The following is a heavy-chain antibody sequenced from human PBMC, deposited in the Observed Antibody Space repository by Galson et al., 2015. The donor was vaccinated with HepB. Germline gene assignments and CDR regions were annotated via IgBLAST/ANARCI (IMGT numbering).Heavy chain of an antibody. J-gene: IGHJ4*02. CDR1: GFTFDDHT. D-gene: IGHD6-19*01. CDR3: TRGSQSSGWYASDY. CDR2: ISWDAVST. V-gene: IGHV3-43*01. Sequence: SLRLSCAASGFTFDDHTVQWVRQVPGKGLEWISLISWDAVSTYYADSVKGRFAISRDNNKNSLYLQMNSLKTEDTAFYYCTRGSQSSGWYASDYWGQGTLVIVSS.